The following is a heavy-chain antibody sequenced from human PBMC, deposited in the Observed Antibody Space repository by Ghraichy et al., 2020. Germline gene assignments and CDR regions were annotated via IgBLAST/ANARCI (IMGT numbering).Heavy chain of an antibody. CDR1: GFTFSSYA. V-gene: IGHV3-30-3*01. CDR2: ISYDGSNK. Sequence: GGSLRLSCAASGFTFSSYAMHWVRQAPGKGLEWVAVISYDGSNKYYADSVKGRFTISRDNSKNTLYLQMNSLRAEDTAVYYCARVPVPLSDYGWYFDLWGRGTLVTVSS. J-gene: IGHJ2*01. D-gene: IGHD4-17*01. CDR3: ARVPVPLSDYGWYFDL.